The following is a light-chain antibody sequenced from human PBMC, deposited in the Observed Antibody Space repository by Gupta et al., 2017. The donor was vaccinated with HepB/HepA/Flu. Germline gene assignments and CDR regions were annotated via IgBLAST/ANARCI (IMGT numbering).Light chain of an antibody. V-gene: IGLV3-21*04. Sequence: TCGGNNIGTKTVHWYQQKPGQSPVLVISYDRDRPSGIPEPFSGSNSGNTATLTITRVAAGDEADYYCQVWDSDSDHVVFGGGTKLTVL. CDR1: NIGTKT. J-gene: IGLJ2*01. CDR3: QVWDSDSDHVV. CDR2: YDR.